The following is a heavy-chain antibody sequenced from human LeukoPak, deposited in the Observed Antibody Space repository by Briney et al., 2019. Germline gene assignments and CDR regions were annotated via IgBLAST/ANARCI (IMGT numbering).Heavy chain of an antibody. V-gene: IGHV3-7*03. D-gene: IGHD2-2*01. CDR3: ARDSSCSSTSCSALSFDY. J-gene: IGHJ4*02. Sequence: PGGSLRLSCAASGFTFSSYSMNWVRQAPGKGLEWVANIKQDGSEEYYVDSEKGRFTISRDNAKNSLYLQMNSLRAEDTAVYYCARDSSCSSTSCSALSFDYWGQGTLVTVSS. CDR2: IKQDGSEE. CDR1: GFTFSSYS.